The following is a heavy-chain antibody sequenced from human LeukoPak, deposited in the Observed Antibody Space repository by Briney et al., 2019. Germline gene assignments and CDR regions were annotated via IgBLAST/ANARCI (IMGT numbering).Heavy chain of an antibody. CDR2: FDPEDGET. V-gene: IGHV1-24*01. CDR3: TTDRYCSGGSCYSTPDY. CDR1: GYTLTELS. D-gene: IGHD2-15*01. Sequence: ASVKVSCKVSGYTLTELSMHCVRQAPGKGVEWMGGFDPEDGETIYTQKFQGRVTMTEDTSTDTAYMELSSLRSEDTAVYYCTTDRYCSGGSCYSTPDYWGQGTLVTVSS. J-gene: IGHJ4*02.